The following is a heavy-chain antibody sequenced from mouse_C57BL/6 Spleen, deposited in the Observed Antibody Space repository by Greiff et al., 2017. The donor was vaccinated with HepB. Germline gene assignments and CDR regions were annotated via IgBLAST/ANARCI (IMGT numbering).Heavy chain of an antibody. Sequence: EVHLVESGEGLVKPGGSLKLSCAASGFTFSSYAMSWVRQTPEKRLEWVAYISSGGDYIYYADTVKGRFTISRDNARNTLYLQMSSLKSEDTAMYYCTRGHYYYGSSIYWYFDVWGTGTTVTVSS. CDR2: ISSGGDYI. CDR1: GFTFSSYA. J-gene: IGHJ1*03. CDR3: TRGHYYYGSSIYWYFDV. V-gene: IGHV5-9-1*02. D-gene: IGHD1-1*01.